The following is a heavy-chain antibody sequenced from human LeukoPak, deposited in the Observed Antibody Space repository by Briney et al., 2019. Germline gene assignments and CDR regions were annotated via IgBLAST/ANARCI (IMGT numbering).Heavy chain of an antibody. CDR1: GFTFSSYG. CDR2: ISYDGSNK. J-gene: IGHJ3*02. Sequence: GGSLRLSCAASGFTFSSYGMHWVRQAPGKGLEWVAVISYDGSNKYYADSVKGRFTISRDNSKNTLYLQMNSLRAEDTAVYYCARGGCYLSAFDIWGQGTMVTVSS. D-gene: IGHD1-26*01. CDR3: ARGGCYLSAFDI. V-gene: IGHV3-33*05.